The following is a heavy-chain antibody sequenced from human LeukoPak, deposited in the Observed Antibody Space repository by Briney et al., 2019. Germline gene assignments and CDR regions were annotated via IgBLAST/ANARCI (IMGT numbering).Heavy chain of an antibody. D-gene: IGHD3-10*01. CDR3: ATDRSPYYYGSGSGSNYFDY. V-gene: IGHV1-24*01. J-gene: IGHJ4*02. CDR2: FDPEDGET. Sequence: ASVKVSCKVSGYTLTELSMHWVRQAPGKGLEWMGGFDPEDGETIYAQKFQGRVTMTEDTSTDTAYMELSSLRSEDTAVYYCATDRSPYYYGSGSGSNYFDYWGQGTLVTVSS. CDR1: GYTLTELS.